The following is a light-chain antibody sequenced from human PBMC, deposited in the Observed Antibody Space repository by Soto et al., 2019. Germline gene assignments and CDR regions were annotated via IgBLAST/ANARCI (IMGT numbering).Light chain of an antibody. CDR1: QSLYNNY. V-gene: IGKV3-20*01. J-gene: IGKJ1*01. CDR2: GAS. CDR3: QQYGSSRT. Sequence: EIVLTQSPGSLSLFPGETATLSCRASQSLYNNYLAWYQEKPGQAPRLLIYGASSRPTGIPDRFSGSGSGTDYTLTINRLEPEDSAVYYCQQYGSSRTVGQGTKVELK.